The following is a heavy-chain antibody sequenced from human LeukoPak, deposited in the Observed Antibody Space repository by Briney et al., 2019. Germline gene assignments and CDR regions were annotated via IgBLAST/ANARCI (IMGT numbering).Heavy chain of an antibody. CDR3: ARTLCSSTSCDAFDI. Sequence: GESLEISCKGSGYSFTSYWIGWVRQLPGKGLEGMGIIYPGDSDTRYSPSFQGQVTISADKSISTAYLQWSSLKASDTAMHYCARTLCSSTSCDAFDIWGQGTMVTVSS. D-gene: IGHD2-2*01. V-gene: IGHV5-51*01. CDR1: GYSFTSYW. CDR2: IYPGDSDT. J-gene: IGHJ3*02.